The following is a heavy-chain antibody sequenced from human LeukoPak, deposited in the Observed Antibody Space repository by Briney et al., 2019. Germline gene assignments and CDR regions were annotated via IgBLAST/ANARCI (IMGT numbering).Heavy chain of an antibody. CDR2: IKQDGSEK. Sequence: GGSMRLSCAASGFTLSSYWMHWVRQAPGKGLEWVANIKQDGSEKYYVDSVKGRFTISRDNAKNSLYLQMNSLRAEDTAVYSCVRGGDTSGYTNWGQGTLVTVSS. D-gene: IGHD3-22*01. CDR1: GFTLSSYW. V-gene: IGHV3-7*01. CDR3: VRGGDTSGYTN. J-gene: IGHJ4*02.